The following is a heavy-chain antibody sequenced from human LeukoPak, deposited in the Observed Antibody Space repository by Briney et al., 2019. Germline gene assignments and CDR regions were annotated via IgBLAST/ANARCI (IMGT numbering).Heavy chain of an antibody. CDR1: GYTFTSYG. V-gene: IGHV1-18*01. Sequence: GASVKVSCKASGYTFTSYGISWVRQAPGQGLEWMGWISVYNGNTNYAQKLQGRVTMTTDTFTSTAYMELRSLRSDDTAVYYCARDRSPDFWSGYYRDAFDIWGQGTMVTVSS. CDR3: ARDRSPDFWSGYYRDAFDI. CDR2: ISVYNGNT. D-gene: IGHD3-3*01. J-gene: IGHJ3*02.